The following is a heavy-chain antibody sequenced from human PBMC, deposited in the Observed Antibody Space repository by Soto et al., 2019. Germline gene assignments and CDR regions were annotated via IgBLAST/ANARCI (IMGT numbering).Heavy chain of an antibody. J-gene: IGHJ4*02. CDR1: GFTFSSSP. D-gene: IGHD3-22*01. V-gene: IGHV3-23*01. CDR2: ISGSGGST. Sequence: GGSLRLSCAASGFTFSSSPMSWVRQAPGKGLEWVSAISGSGGSTYYADTVKGRFTVSRDNSKNTLYLQMNSLRAEDTAVYYCARSGYYYPLDFDHWGQGNLVTVSS. CDR3: ARSGYYYPLDFDH.